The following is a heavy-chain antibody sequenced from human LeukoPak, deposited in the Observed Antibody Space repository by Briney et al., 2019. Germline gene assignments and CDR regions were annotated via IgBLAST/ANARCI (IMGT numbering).Heavy chain of an antibody. J-gene: IGHJ4*02. Sequence: GESLKISCKGSGYSFANYWIGWVRQMLGKGLEWMGIIYPGDSDTKYSPSFQGQVTISADKSISTAYLQWSSLKASDTAMYFCARLGTNVPFGYWGQGALVTVSS. CDR1: GYSFANYW. V-gene: IGHV5-51*01. CDR2: IYPGDSDT. D-gene: IGHD2-8*01. CDR3: ARLGTNVPFGY.